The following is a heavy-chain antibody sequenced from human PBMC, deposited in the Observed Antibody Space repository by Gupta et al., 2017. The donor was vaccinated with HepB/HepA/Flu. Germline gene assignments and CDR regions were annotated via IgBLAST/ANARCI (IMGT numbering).Heavy chain of an antibody. CDR2: INPADSEA. J-gene: IGHJ6*03. Sequence: EVQLVQSGAVLKKPGESLKISCKASEFSLSAYWIAWVRQMPGSGPEWMGIINPADSEARYSPSFKGQVTMTVDKSVTVAYLQWSSLRASDTAIYYCARQDSDSYSLAPGITYYYLDVWGKGTTVTVS. CDR1: EFSLSAYW. V-gene: IGHV5-51*01. CDR3: ARQDSDSYSLAPGITYYYLDV. D-gene: IGHD3-3*01.